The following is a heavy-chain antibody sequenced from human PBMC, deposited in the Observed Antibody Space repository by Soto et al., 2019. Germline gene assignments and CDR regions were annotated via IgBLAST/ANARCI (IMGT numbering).Heavy chain of an antibody. CDR2: IYYSGST. D-gene: IGHD2-15*01. CDR3: ATSDIVVVVAATGWFDP. J-gene: IGHJ5*02. Sequence: QLQLQESGPGLVKPSETLSLTCTVSGGSISSSSYYWGWIRQPPGKGLEWIGSIYYSGSTYYNPSLKSRVTISVDTSKNQFSLKLSSVTAADTAVYYCATSDIVVVVAATGWFDPWGKGTLVTVSS. CDR1: GGSISSSSYY. V-gene: IGHV4-39*01.